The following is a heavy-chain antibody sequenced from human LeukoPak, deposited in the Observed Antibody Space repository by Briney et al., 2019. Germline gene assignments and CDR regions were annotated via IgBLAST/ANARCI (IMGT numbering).Heavy chain of an antibody. Sequence: GGSLRLYCAASGFTFSSFAMSWVRQAPGKGLEWVSAISGSGISTYYPDSVKGRFTISRDNSKNTLYLQVNSLRAEDTAVYYCAKGTYHDSSGHYYFDCWGQGTLVTVSS. CDR1: GFTFSSFA. CDR3: AKGTYHDSSGHYYFDC. J-gene: IGHJ4*02. CDR2: ISGSGIST. V-gene: IGHV3-23*01. D-gene: IGHD3-22*01.